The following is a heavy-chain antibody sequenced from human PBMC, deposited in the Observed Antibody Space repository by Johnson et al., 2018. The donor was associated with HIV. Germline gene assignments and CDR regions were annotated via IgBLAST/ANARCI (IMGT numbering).Heavy chain of an antibody. CDR1: GFTFSSSA. Sequence: VQLVESGGGVARPGGSLRLSCAASGFTFSSSAMSWVRQAPGKGLEWVPTVSWNTGNIDSADSVKGRFTISRDNSKNTLYLQMNSLRAEDTAVYYCARVGGLYYYDSSGYRDDAFDIWGQGTMVTVSS. J-gene: IGHJ3*02. CDR3: ARVGGLYYYDSSGYRDDAFDI. CDR2: VSWNTGNI. V-gene: IGHV3-23*04. D-gene: IGHD3-22*01.